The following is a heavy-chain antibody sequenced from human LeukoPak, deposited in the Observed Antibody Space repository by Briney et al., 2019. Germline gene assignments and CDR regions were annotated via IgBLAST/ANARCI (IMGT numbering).Heavy chain of an antibody. V-gene: IGHV3-23*01. CDR3: ARETAPLGY. CDR2: ISGSGDKT. CDR1: GFTFNSYT. D-gene: IGHD2-21*02. Sequence: GGSLRLSCAASGFTFNSYTMRWVRQAPGKGLQWVSTISGSGDKTYYADSVKGRFTISRDNSKNTLYLQMNSLRAEDTAVYYCARETAPLGYWGQGTLVTVSS. J-gene: IGHJ4*02.